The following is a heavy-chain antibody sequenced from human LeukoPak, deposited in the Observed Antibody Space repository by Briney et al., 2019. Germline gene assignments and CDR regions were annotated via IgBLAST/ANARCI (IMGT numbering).Heavy chain of an antibody. CDR1: GFTFDDYS. V-gene: IGHV3-43*01. Sequence: PGGSLRLPCAASGFTFDDYSMHWVRQAPGKGLEWVSLISWDGGSTYYADSVKGRFTISRDNSKNSLYLHMNSLRTEDTALYYCAKDTGSGTYSYYSDYWGQGTLVTVSS. J-gene: IGHJ4*02. CDR2: ISWDGGST. D-gene: IGHD1-26*01. CDR3: AKDTGSGTYSYYSDY.